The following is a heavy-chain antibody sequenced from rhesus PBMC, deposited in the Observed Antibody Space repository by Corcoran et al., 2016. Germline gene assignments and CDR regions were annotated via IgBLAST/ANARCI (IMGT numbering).Heavy chain of an antibody. D-gene: IGHD6-25*01. CDR2: IDSRGRT. J-gene: IGHJ6*01. Sequence: QVQLQESGPGLVKPSETLSLTCAVSGGSISSSYWSWIRQAPGKGLEWIGRIDSRGRTYYNPTHKSRVTISKATTKNQFSLMLGSVTAADTAGYYCARDDPWGGSWNYYGLDSWGQGVVVTVSS. V-gene: IGHV4-147*01. CDR1: GGSISSSY. CDR3: ARDDPWGGSWNYYGLDS.